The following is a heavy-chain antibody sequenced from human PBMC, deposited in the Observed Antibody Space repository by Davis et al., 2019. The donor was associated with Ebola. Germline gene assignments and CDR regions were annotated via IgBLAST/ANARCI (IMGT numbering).Heavy chain of an antibody. CDR2: IYPGDSDT. J-gene: IGHJ4*02. CDR1: GYSFTSYW. Sequence: KVSCKGSGYSFTSYWIGWLRQMPGKGLEWMGIIYPGDSDTRYSPSFQGQVTISADKSISTAYLQWSSLKASDTAMYYCARRWYYYDSSGYYYAFFDYWGQGTLVTVSS. V-gene: IGHV5-51*01. CDR3: ARRWYYYDSSGYYYAFFDY. D-gene: IGHD3-22*01.